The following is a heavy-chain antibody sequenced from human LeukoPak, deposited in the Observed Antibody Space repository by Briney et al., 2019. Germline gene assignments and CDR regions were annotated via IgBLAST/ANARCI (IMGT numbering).Heavy chain of an antibody. CDR3: ARDRRYFESRDY. J-gene: IGHJ4*02. CDR2: IDTDSTYI. Sequence: GGSLRLSCAASGFTFSNYDMNWVRQSPGKGLEWVSSIDTDSTYIHYADSVKGRFTISRDNAKNSLYLQMSSLRAEDTAVYYCARDRRYFESRDYWGQGTLVTVSS. CDR1: GFTFSNYD. V-gene: IGHV3-21*01. D-gene: IGHD3-9*01.